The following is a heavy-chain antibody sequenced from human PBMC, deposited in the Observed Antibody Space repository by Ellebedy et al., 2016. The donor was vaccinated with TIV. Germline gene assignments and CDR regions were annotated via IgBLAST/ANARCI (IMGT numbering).Heavy chain of an antibody. D-gene: IGHD3-10*01. CDR3: ARELGIMYYYGSGRGPFDY. J-gene: IGHJ4*02. Sequence: GGSLRLSCAASGFTFSSYAMHWVRQAPGKGLEWVAVISYDGSNKYYADSVKGRFTISRDNSKNTLYLQMNSLRAEDTAVYYCARELGIMYYYGSGRGPFDYWGQGTLVTVSS. CDR1: GFTFSSYA. V-gene: IGHV3-30*01. CDR2: ISYDGSNK.